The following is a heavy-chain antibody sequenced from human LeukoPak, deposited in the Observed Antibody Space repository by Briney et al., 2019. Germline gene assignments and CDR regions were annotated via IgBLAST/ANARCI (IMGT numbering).Heavy chain of an antibody. J-gene: IGHJ4*02. CDR2: ISAGGGST. V-gene: IGHV3-23*01. D-gene: IGHD2-21*02. CDR1: GFTFSSYA. Sequence: GGSPRLSCAASGFTFSSYAMSWVRQTPEKGLEWVSTISAGGGSTYYADSVKGPFSISRDNSKNTLYLQMNSLRADDTALYHCARTLRGGDWYFDYWGQGTLVTVSS. CDR3: ARTLRGGDWYFDY.